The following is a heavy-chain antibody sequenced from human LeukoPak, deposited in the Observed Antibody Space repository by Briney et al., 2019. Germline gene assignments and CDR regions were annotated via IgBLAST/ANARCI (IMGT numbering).Heavy chain of an antibody. D-gene: IGHD3-22*01. CDR2: IRSNTYGGTT. J-gene: IGHJ4*02. CDR3: TEGSSGPYDY. V-gene: IGHV3-49*04. Sequence: GGSLRLSCTASGFTFGEYAMSWVRQALGKGLEWVGFIRSNTYGGTTEYAASVKGRFTISRDDSKSIAYLQMNSLKTDDTAVYYCTEGSSGPYDYWGQGTLVTVSS. CDR1: GFTFGEYA.